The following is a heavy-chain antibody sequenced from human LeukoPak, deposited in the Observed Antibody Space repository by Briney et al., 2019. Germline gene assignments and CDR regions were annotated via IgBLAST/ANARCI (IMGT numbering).Heavy chain of an antibody. Sequence: PSETLSLTCAVYGGSFSGYYWSWIRQPPGKGLEWIGEINHSGSTNYNPSLKSRVTISVDTSKNQFSLKLSSVTAADTAVYYCARKIVVVPAAHDEGDYFDYWGQGTLVTVSS. CDR2: INHSGST. V-gene: IGHV4-34*01. CDR3: ARKIVVVPAAHDEGDYFDY. D-gene: IGHD2-2*01. CDR1: GGSFSGYY. J-gene: IGHJ4*02.